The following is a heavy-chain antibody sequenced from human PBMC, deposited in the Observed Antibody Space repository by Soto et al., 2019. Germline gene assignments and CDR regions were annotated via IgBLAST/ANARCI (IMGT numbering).Heavy chain of an antibody. CDR3: GKCLRRGEVASYLDP. CDR2: ISAYNGNT. J-gene: IGHJ5*02. D-gene: IGHD5-12*01. V-gene: IGHV1-18*01. CDR1: GYTFNSYG. Sequence: QVQLVQSGAEVKKPGASVKVSCKASGYTFNSYGIRWVRQAPGQGLEWMGWISAYNGNTNYAQNIQGRVTMTRDTTSASATWEWRGLSVADRAFFSWGKCLRRGEVASYLDPWGQGTLAPVS.